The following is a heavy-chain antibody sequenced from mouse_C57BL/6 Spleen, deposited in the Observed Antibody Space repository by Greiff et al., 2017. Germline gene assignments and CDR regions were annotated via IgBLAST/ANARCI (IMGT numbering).Heavy chain of an antibody. CDR2: INPNNGGT. J-gene: IGHJ2*01. Sequence: EVQLQQSGPELVKPGASVKISCKASGYTFTDYYMNWVKQSHGKSLEWIGDINPNNGGTSYNQKFKGKATLTVDKSSSTAYMELRSLTSEDSAVYYCARTAQAFLDYWGQGTTLTVSS. V-gene: IGHV1-26*01. CDR3: ARTAQAFLDY. CDR1: GYTFTDYY. D-gene: IGHD3-2*02.